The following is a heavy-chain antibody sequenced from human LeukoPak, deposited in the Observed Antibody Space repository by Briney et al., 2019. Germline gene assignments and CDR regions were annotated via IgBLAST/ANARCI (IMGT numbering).Heavy chain of an antibody. V-gene: IGHV4-39*01. CDR2: IYYSGNT. D-gene: IGHD6-19*01. Sequence: SETLSLTCTVSGGSVSTSSYYWGWIRQPPGRGLEWIGSIYYSGNTYYNPSLKSRVTISVDTSKNQFSLKLSSVTAADTAVYYCARGMGYSSGWYEFGHYFDYWGQGTLVTVSS. CDR1: GGSVSTSSYY. J-gene: IGHJ4*02. CDR3: ARGMGYSSGWYEFGHYFDY.